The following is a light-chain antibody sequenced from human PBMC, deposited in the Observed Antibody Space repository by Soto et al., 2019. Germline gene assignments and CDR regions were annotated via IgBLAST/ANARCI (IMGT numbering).Light chain of an antibody. CDR1: QTISSW. V-gene: IGKV1-5*03. Sequence: DIQMTQSPSTLSGSVGDRVTITCWASQTISSWLAWYQQKPGKATKLLIYKASTLKSGVPSRFSGSGSGTEFTLTISSLQPDDFATYYCQHYNSYSEAFGQGTKVELK. J-gene: IGKJ1*01. CDR3: QHYNSYSEA. CDR2: KAS.